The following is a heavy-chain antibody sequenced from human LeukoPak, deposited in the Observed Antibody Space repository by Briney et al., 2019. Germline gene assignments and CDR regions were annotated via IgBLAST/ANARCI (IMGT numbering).Heavy chain of an antibody. Sequence: GGSLRLTCAASGFTFSNYWMSWVRQAPGKGLEWVANIKQDGSEKYYVDSVKGRFTISRDNAKNSLFLQMNSLRAEDTAVYYCLAAHGYYFDFWGQGTLATVSS. D-gene: IGHD6-25*01. J-gene: IGHJ4*02. CDR3: LAAHGYYFDF. CDR2: IKQDGSEK. V-gene: IGHV3-7*01. CDR1: GFTFSNYW.